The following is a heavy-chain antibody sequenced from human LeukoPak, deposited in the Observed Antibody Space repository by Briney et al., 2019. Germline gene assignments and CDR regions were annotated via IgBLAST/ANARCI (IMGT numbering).Heavy chain of an antibody. D-gene: IGHD5-12*01. CDR1: GFTFSSYS. V-gene: IGHV3-21*01. J-gene: IGHJ6*03. Sequence: GGSLRLSCAASGFTFSSYSMNWVRQAPGKGLEWVSSISSSSSYIYYADSVKGRFTISRDNAKNSLYLQMNSLRAEDTAVYYCARSEATIHYYYYYYMDVWGKGTTVTVSS. CDR3: ARSEATIHYYYYYYMDV. CDR2: ISSSSSYI.